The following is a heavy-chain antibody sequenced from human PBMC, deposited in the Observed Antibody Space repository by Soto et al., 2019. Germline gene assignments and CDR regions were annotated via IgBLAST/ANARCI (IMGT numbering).Heavy chain of an antibody. D-gene: IGHD1-26*01. CDR3: AKWGYSGYGLDV. CDR2: INPNSGGT. CDR1: GYTFTGYY. J-gene: IGHJ6*02. V-gene: IGHV1-2*02. Sequence: GASVKVSCKASGYTFTGYYMHWVRQAPGQGLEWMGWINPNSGGTNYAQKFQGRFTISKDNSKNTVYLQMNSPRAEDTSVYYCAKWGYSGYGLDVWGQGTTVTVSS.